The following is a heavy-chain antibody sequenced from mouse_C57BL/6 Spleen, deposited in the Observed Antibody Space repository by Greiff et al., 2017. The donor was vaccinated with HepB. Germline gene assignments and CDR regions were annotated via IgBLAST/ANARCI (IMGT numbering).Heavy chain of an antibody. Sequence: EVMLVESGGGLVKPGGSLKLSCAASGFTFSSYAMSWVRQTPEKRLEWVATISDGGSYTYYPDNVKGRFTISRDNAKNNLYLQMSHLKSEDTAMYYCAREDSSGYVGYAMDYWGQGTSVTVSS. J-gene: IGHJ4*01. CDR1: GFTFSSYA. CDR3: AREDSSGYVGYAMDY. CDR2: ISDGGSYT. V-gene: IGHV5-4*01. D-gene: IGHD3-2*02.